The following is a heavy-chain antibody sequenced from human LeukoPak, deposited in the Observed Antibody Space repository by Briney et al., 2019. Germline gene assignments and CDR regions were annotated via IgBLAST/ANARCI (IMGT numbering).Heavy chain of an antibody. D-gene: IGHD6-6*01. CDR2: IRYDGNNK. CDR3: AKDRSSSEYYMDV. Sequence: GGSLRLSCAASGFTFSRHGIHWVRQAPGKGLEGLAFIRYDGNNKYYADSVKGRFTISRDNSKDTLYLQMNSLRAEDTAVYYCAKDRSSSEYYMDVWGKGTTVTVSS. V-gene: IGHV3-30*02. CDR1: GFTFSRHG. J-gene: IGHJ6*03.